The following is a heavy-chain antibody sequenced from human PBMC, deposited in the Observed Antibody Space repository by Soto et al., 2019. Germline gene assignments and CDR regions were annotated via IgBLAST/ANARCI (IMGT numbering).Heavy chain of an antibody. V-gene: IGHV4-39*01. CDR2: IYYSGST. Sequence: SETLSLTCTASGDSISSSSYYWGWIRQPPGKGLEWIGSIYYSGSTYYNPSLKSRVTISVDTSKNQFSLKLSSVTAADTAVYYCARSSGSYYLNSDYWGQGTLVTVSS. D-gene: IGHD3-10*01. CDR3: ARSSGSYYLNSDY. J-gene: IGHJ4*02. CDR1: GDSISSSSYY.